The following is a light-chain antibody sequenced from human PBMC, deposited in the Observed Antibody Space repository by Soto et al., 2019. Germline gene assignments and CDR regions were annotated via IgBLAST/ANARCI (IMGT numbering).Light chain of an antibody. CDR2: DVS. V-gene: IGLV2-14*01. CDR1: SSDVGGYNY. Sequence: QSVLTQPASVSGSPGQSITISCTGASSDVGGYNYVAWYQQHPGKAPKLMIDDVSNRPSGVSNRFSGSKSGNTASLTISGLQTEDEADYYCSSYTSSGTLVFGGGTKVTVL. CDR3: SSYTSSGTLV. J-gene: IGLJ2*01.